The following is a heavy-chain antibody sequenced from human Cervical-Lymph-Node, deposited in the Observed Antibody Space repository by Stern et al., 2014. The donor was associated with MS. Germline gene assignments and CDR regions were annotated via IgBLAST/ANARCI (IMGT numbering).Heavy chain of an antibody. CDR1: GGSISSYY. J-gene: IGHJ4*02. Sequence: QLQLQESGPGLVKPSETLSLTCTVSGGSISSYYWNWIRQPPGKGLEWIGYIYFSGNTNYNPSLKSRVTMSIDTSKNQFSLRLKSVTAADTAVYYCARNFNILTGYFDSWGQGTLVTVSS. CDR3: ARNFNILTGYFDS. CDR2: IYFSGNT. V-gene: IGHV4-59*08. D-gene: IGHD3-9*01.